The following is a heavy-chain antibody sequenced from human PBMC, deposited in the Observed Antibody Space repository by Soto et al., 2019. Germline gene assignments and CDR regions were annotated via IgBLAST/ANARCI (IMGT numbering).Heavy chain of an antibody. J-gene: IGHJ3*02. CDR1: GFTFSGYA. D-gene: IGHD1-1*01. CDR3: AKIGGLERPFLPFDI. CDR2: ISGSGGST. V-gene: IGHV3-23*01. Sequence: EVQLLESGGGLVQPGGSLRLSCAASGFTFSGYAMSWVRQAPGKGLEWVSVISGSGGSTYYADSVKGRFTISRDNSKNTLYLQMNRLRAEDTAVYYCAKIGGLERPFLPFDIWGQGTMVTVSS.